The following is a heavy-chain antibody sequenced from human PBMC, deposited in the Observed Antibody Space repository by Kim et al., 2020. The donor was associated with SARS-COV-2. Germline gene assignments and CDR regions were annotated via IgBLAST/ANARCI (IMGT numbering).Heavy chain of an antibody. V-gene: IGHV4-34*01. Sequence: SETLSLTCAVYGGSFSGYYWSWIRQPPGKGLEWIGEINHSGSTNYNPSLKSRVTISVDTSKNQFSLKLSSVTAADTAVYYCARGGLRSVYYYYYYMDVWGKGTTVTVSS. D-gene: IGHD4-17*01. CDR2: INHSGST. CDR3: ARGGLRSVYYYYYYMDV. J-gene: IGHJ6*03. CDR1: GGSFSGYY.